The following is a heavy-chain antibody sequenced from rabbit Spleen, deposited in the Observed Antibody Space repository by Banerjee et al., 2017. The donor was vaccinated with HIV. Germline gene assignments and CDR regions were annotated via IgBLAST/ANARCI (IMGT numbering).Heavy chain of an antibody. CDR3: ARDLTSAIGWNFNL. D-gene: IGHD1-1*01. CDR1: GVSFSSGYD. V-gene: IGHV1S40*01. CDR2: IYPDASGST. Sequence: QQLVESGGGLVKPGASLTLTCKASGVSFSSGYDMCWVRQAPGKGPEWIGCIYPDASGSTAYANWAKGRFTISKASWTTVTLQMTSLTASDTARYFCARDLTSAIGWNFNLWGPGTLVTVS. J-gene: IGHJ4*01.